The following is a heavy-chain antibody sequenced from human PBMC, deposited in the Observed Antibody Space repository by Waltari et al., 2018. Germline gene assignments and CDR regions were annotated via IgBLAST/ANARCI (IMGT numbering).Heavy chain of an antibody. V-gene: IGHV4-4*07. CDR1: GGSISSYY. D-gene: IGHD3-3*01. CDR3: ARDLVGDFWSGYYRTADYFDY. J-gene: IGHJ4*02. CDR2: IYTRGGT. Sequence: QVQLQESGPGLVKPSETLSLTCTVSGGSISSYYWSWIRQPAGKGLEWIGAIYTRGGTNYNPALKSGVTISRDKSKNEFSLKLSSVAAADTAVYYCARDLVGDFWSGYYRTADYFDYWGQGTLVTVSS.